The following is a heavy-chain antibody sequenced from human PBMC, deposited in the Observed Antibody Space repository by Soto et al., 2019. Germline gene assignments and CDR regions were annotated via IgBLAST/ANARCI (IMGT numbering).Heavy chain of an antibody. CDR1: GFTFSSYG. D-gene: IGHD2-21*01. CDR3: ARDPPLSVLVVVATDDF. V-gene: IGHV3-33*01. Sequence: PGGSLRLSCAASGFTFSSYGMHWVRQAPGKGLEWVAFIWHDGGNKFYADSVKGRFSISRDNDKNLVYLQMDSLRAEDTAVYYCARDPPLSVLVVVATDDFWGQGTLVTVSS. J-gene: IGHJ4*02. CDR2: IWHDGGNK.